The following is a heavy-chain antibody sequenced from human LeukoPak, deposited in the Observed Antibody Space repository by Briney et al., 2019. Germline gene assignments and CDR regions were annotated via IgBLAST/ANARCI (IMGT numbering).Heavy chain of an antibody. CDR2: IYPGDSDT. J-gene: IGHJ6*02. V-gene: IGHV5-51*01. D-gene: IGHD6-19*01. CDR3: ARELGGHSSGWSGYYYYGMDV. Sequence: GESLKISCKGSGYSFTSYWIGWVRQMPGKGLEWMGIIYPGDSDTRYSPSFQGQVTISADKSISTAYLQWSSLKASDTAMYYCARELGGHSSGWSGYYYYGMDVWGRGTTVTVSS. CDR1: GYSFTSYW.